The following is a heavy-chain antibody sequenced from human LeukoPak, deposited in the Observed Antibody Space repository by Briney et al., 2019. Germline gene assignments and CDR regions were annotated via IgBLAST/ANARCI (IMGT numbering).Heavy chain of an antibody. J-gene: IGHJ4*02. CDR2: ISGSGGST. CDR3: ASASSHRIAAGGDY. D-gene: IGHD6-13*01. Sequence: PGGSLRLSCAASGFTFSSYAMSWVRQVPGKGLEWVSAISGSGGSTYYADSVKGRFTISRDNSKNTLYLQMNSLRAEDTAVYYCASASSHRIAAGGDYWGQGTLVTVSS. V-gene: IGHV3-23*01. CDR1: GFTFSSYA.